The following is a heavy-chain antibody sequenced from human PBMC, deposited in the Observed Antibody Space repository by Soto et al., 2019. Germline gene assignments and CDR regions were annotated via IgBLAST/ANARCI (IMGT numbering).Heavy chain of an antibody. J-gene: IGHJ4*02. CDR1: GITFSSHA. D-gene: IGHD4-17*01. CDR3: RDGDYN. Sequence: EVQLVESGGDLVQPGGSLRLSCAASGITFSSHAMNWVRQAPGKGLEWVASIRATSATYYADSVKGRFIISRDNAKDSLVLQMNSLRADDTAVYYCRDGDYNWGQGTLVTVSS. V-gene: IGHV3-48*01. CDR2: IRATSAT.